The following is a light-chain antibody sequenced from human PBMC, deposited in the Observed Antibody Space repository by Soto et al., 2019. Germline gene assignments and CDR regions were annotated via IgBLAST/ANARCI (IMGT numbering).Light chain of an antibody. CDR3: QPSYSTPV. CDR2: AAS. J-gene: IGKJ2*01. CDR1: QSISSY. Sequence: DIQMTQSPSSLSASVGDRVTITCRASQSISSYLNWYQQKPGKAPKLLIYAASSLQSGVPSRFSGSGSGTDFTLTISSLQPEDFATYYCQPSYSTPVFGQGNKLEIK. V-gene: IGKV1-39*01.